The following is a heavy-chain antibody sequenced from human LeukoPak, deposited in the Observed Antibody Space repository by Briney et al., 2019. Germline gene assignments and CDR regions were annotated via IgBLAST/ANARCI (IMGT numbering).Heavy chain of an antibody. CDR3: ARDDLLTAAAGDP. D-gene: IGHD6-13*01. V-gene: IGHV3-21*01. Sequence: GGSLRLSCAASGFTFSSYSMNWVRQAPGKGLEWVSSISSSSSYIYYADSVKGRFTISRDNAKNSLYLQMNSLRAEDTAVYYCARDDLLTAAAGDPWGQGTLVTVSS. CDR1: GFTFSSYS. J-gene: IGHJ5*02. CDR2: ISSSSSYI.